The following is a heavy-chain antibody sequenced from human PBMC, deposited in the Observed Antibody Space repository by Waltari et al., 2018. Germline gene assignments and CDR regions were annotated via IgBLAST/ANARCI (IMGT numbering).Heavy chain of an antibody. CDR2: MHRRGRS. CDR1: W. Sequence: WWSWARQCREKGLGWIGKMHRRGRSYYNPALESRASVAMDTSNNKFVLKLSSAIAADTAGYYCARDRGRGLYFDSWGQGTLVTVSP. J-gene: IGHJ4*02. D-gene: IGHD2-15*01. V-gene: IGHV4-4*02. CDR3: ARDRGRGLYFDS.